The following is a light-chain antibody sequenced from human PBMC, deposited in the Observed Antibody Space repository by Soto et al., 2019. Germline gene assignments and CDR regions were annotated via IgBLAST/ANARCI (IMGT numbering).Light chain of an antibody. CDR1: SSDVGTSNF. J-gene: IGLJ2*01. CDR2: GAT. CDR3: CTYLYTNPI. Sequence: QSALTQPASVSGSPGQSITISCTGTSSDVGTSNFVSWHQQHPGKAPKLIIFGATERPSGVSYRFSASTSDNTASLTIFDLQSEDEGDYYCCTYLYTNPIFGGGTMLTVL. V-gene: IGLV2-23*01.